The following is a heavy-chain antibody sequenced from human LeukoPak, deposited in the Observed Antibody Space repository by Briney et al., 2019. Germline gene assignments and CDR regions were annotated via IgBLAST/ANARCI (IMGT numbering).Heavy chain of an antibody. Sequence: PGGSLRLSCAASGFTFSSYSMMWVRQAPGKGLEWVAFIRYDGSNKYYADSVKGRFTISRDNSKNTLYLQMNSLRAEDTAVYYCAKAVPPTKLDWGQGTLVTVSS. J-gene: IGHJ4*02. CDR2: IRYDGSNK. CDR1: GFTFSSYS. CDR3: AKAVPPTKLD. V-gene: IGHV3-30*02. D-gene: IGHD1-7*01.